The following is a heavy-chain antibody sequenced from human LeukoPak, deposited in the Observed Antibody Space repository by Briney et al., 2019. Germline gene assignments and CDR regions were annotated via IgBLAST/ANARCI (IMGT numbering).Heavy chain of an antibody. CDR1: GYSFNVNY. V-gene: IGHV1-2*02. D-gene: IGHD6-13*01. CDR2: MNPNTGVT. Sequence: ASVKVSCEASGYSFNVNYMHWVRQASGQGLEWMGWMNPNTGVTNFAQKFQGRVTMTRDTSIRTAYMELSRLTSDDTAVYYCARGAGSSWFDYWGQGTLVTVSS. CDR3: ARGAGSSWFDY. J-gene: IGHJ4*02.